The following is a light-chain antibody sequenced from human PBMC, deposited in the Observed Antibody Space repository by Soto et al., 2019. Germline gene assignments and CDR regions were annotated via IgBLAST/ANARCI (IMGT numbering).Light chain of an antibody. J-gene: IGKJ1*01. CDR2: GAS. CDR1: QSVSSNF. V-gene: IGKV3-20*01. Sequence: EIVLTQSPDTLSLSPGGRATLSCRANQSVSSNFLAWYQQKPGQAPRLLISGASNRATGIPDRFSGSGSGTDFTLTISRLEPEDFAVYYCQQYGSSPRTFGQGTKVDIK. CDR3: QQYGSSPRT.